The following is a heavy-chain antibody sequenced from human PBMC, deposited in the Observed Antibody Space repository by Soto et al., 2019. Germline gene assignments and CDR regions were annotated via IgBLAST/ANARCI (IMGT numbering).Heavy chain of an antibody. CDR3: SRFCGGDCNYGMDV. Sequence: QVQLQESGPGLVKPSQTLSLTCTVSGGSISSGGYYWTCSRQHPGKGLEWIGYIYYSGSTYYNPSLQRRVTISVDTSKNQFSLKLSSVSAADTAVYYCSRFCGGDCNYGMDVWGPGTTVTVSS. D-gene: IGHD2-21*02. J-gene: IGHJ6*02. V-gene: IGHV4-31*03. CDR2: IYYSGST. CDR1: GGSISSGGYY.